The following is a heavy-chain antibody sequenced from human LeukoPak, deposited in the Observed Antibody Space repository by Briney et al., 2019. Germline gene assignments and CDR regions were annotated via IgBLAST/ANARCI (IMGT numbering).Heavy chain of an antibody. D-gene: IGHD3-10*01. J-gene: IGHJ6*02. CDR3: ARDPHGSGNKYYYGMDV. Sequence: SGTLSLTCAVSGGSISSSNWWSWVRQPPGKGLEWIGEIYHSGSTNYNPSLKSRVTISVDKSKNQFSLKLSSVTAADTAVYYCARDPHGSGNKYYYGMDVWGQGTTVTVSS. CDR1: GGSISSSNW. CDR2: IYHSGST. V-gene: IGHV4-4*02.